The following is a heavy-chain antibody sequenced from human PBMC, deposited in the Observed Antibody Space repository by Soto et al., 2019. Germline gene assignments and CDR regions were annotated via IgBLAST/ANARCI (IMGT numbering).Heavy chain of an antibody. CDR1: GFTFSSYS. Sequence: EVQLVESGGGLVKPGGSLRLSCAASGFTFSSYSMNWVRQAPGKGLEWVSSISSSSSYIYYADSVKGRFTISRDNDKNSLYLQMNSLRAEDTAVYYCARVVDSSGWYYYGMDVWGQGTTVTVSS. CDR2: ISSSSSYI. CDR3: ARVVDSSGWYYYGMDV. V-gene: IGHV3-21*01. J-gene: IGHJ6*02. D-gene: IGHD6-19*01.